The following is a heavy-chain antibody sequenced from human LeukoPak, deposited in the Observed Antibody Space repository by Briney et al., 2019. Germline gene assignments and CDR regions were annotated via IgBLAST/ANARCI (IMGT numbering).Heavy chain of an antibody. D-gene: IGHD3-16*01. CDR3: ATEKGDSPDY. CDR2: ISYDGSNK. V-gene: IGHV3-30-3*01. J-gene: IGHJ4*02. Sequence: PGGSLRLSCAASGFTFSSYAMHWVRQAPGKGLEWMAVISYDGSNKYYADSVKGRFTISRDNSKNTLYLQMNSLRADDTAVYYCATEKGDSPDYWGQGTLVTVSS. CDR1: GFTFSSYA.